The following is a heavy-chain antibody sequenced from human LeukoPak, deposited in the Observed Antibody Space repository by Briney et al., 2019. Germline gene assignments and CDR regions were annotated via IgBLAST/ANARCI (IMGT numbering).Heavy chain of an antibody. J-gene: IGHJ5*02. D-gene: IGHD3-16*01. CDR3: ASHSYGYNH. CDR2: IKQDGSEK. V-gene: IGHV3-7*01. CDR1: GFTFSSYA. Sequence: GGSLRLSCAASGFTFSSYAMSWVRQTPGKGLEWVANIKQDGSEKNYVDSVKGRFTIFRDNARNSLYLQMNSLRAEDTAVYYCASHSYGYNHWGQGTLVIVSS.